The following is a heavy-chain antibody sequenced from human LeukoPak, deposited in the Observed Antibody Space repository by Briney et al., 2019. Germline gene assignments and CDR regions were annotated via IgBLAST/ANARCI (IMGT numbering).Heavy chain of an antibody. CDR3: ARHGIVVVPAALDV. CDR1: GGSISSYY. Sequence: SETLSLTCTVSGGSISSYYRSWIRQPPGKGLEWIGYIYTSGSTNYNPSLKSRVTISVDTSKNQFSLKLSSVTAADTAVYYCARHGIVVVPAALDVWGKGTTVTVSS. J-gene: IGHJ6*04. D-gene: IGHD2-2*01. V-gene: IGHV4-4*09. CDR2: IYTSGST.